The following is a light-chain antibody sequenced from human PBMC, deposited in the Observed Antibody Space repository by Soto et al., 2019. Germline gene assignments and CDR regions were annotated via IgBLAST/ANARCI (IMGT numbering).Light chain of an antibody. CDR3: HHYHNWPMT. CDR1: ESVSSH. Sequence: EIVMTQSPATLSVSPVQRATLSCRASESVSSHLAWYQQTPGQAPSLLIYDSSTRATGIPARFSGSESGTEFNITIRRLQSEDFAVYYCHHYHNWPMTFGQGTRLEIK. V-gene: IGKV3-15*01. CDR2: DSS. J-gene: IGKJ5*01.